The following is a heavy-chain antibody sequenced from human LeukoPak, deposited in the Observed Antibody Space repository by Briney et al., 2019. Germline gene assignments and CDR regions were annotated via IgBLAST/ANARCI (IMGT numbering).Heavy chain of an antibody. CDR2: ISYDGSNK. CDR3: ARDNDSSGYYFDGGIDY. D-gene: IGHD3-22*01. CDR1: GFTFSSYA. J-gene: IGHJ4*02. V-gene: IGHV3-30-3*01. Sequence: SGGSLRLSCAASGFTFSSYAMHWVRQAPGKGLEWVAVISYDGSNKYYADSVKGRFTISRDNSKNTLYLQMNSLRAEDTAVYYCARDNDSSGYYFDGGIDYWGQGTLVTVSS.